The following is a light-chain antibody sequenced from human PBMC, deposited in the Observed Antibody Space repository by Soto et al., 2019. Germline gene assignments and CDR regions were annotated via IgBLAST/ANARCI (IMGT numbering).Light chain of an antibody. CDR1: SSNIGTTY. V-gene: IGLV1-51*02. CDR2: ENN. Sequence: QSVLTQPPSVSAAPGQRVTISCSGSSSNIGTTYVSWYQQLPGTVPKLLMYENNKRPSGIPDRFSGSKSATSATLDITGLQTGDEADYYCGAWDDSVSAYVFGTGNKLTVL. J-gene: IGLJ1*01. CDR3: GAWDDSVSAYV.